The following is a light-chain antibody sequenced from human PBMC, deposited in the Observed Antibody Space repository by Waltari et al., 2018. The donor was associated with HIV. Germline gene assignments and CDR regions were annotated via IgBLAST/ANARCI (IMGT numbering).Light chain of an antibody. CDR2: GGS. Sequence: EILLTHSPGTLSLSPGARAILSCRASESVSRTYLAWYQQKPGPAPRLLIAGGSNRATGIPDRFRGSGSGTDFTLTISRLEPEDFAVYYCQQYGGSPIFTFGPGTKVEIK. CDR3: QQYGGSPIFT. CDR1: ESVSRTY. V-gene: IGKV3-20*01. J-gene: IGKJ3*01.